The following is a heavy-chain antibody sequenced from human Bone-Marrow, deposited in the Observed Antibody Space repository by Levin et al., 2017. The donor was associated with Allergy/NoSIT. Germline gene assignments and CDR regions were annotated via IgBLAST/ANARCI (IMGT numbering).Heavy chain of an antibody. Sequence: PGGSLRLSCAASGFTFSNYGMQWVRQAPGKGLEWVAVISYDGSDKYYAESLKGRFTISRDNPKNTVYMQMNNLRGEDTAVYYCAKVPGTVAVTAPPTTWGHGTLVTVSS. CDR3: AKVPGTVAVTAPPTT. CDR2: ISYDGSDK. CDR1: GFTFSNYG. V-gene: IGHV3-30*18. D-gene: IGHD2-21*02. J-gene: IGHJ5*01.